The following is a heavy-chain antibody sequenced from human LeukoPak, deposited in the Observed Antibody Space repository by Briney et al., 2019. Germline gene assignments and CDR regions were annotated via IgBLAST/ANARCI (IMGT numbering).Heavy chain of an antibody. V-gene: IGHV3-23*01. CDR1: GFTFSNFA. J-gene: IGHJ4*02. CDR2: ISGSGDST. CDR3: AKVLVSGYYYDY. D-gene: IGHD3-22*01. Sequence: GGSLRLSCAASGFTFSNFAMLWVRQAPGKGLEWISSISGSGDSTHYTDSVKGRFTISRDNSRNTVYLQMNSLRAEDTALYYCAKVLVSGYYYDYWGQGTLVTVSS.